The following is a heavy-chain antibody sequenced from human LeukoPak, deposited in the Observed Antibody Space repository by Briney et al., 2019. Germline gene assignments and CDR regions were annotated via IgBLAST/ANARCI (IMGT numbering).Heavy chain of an antibody. CDR2: IYPGDSDT. V-gene: IGHV5-51*01. D-gene: IGHD6-13*01. CDR1: GYSFTSYW. Sequence: AGESLQISCKGSGYSFTSYWIGWVRQLPGKGLEWMGIIYPGDSDTRYSPSFQGQVTISADKSISTAYLQWSSLKASDTAMYYCARLLQGYSSSWYVSPAGPVSFDYWGQGTLVTVSS. J-gene: IGHJ4*02. CDR3: ARLLQGYSSSWYVSPAGPVSFDY.